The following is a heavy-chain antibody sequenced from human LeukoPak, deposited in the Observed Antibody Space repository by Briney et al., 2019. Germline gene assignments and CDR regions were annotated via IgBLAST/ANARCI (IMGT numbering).Heavy chain of an antibody. CDR1: GFTFSSYA. J-gene: IGHJ6*02. CDR3: AKASRRITMIVVVIREYYGMDV. CDR2: ISGSGGST. D-gene: IGHD3-22*01. V-gene: IGHV3-23*01. Sequence: GGSLRLSCAASGFTFSSYAMSWFRQAPGKGLEWVSAISGSGGSTYYADSVKGRFTISRDNSKNTLYLQMNSLRAEDTAVYYCAKASRRITMIVVVIREYYGMDVWGQGTTVTVSS.